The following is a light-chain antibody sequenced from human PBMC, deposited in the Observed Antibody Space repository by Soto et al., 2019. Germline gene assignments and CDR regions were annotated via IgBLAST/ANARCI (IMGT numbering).Light chain of an antibody. Sequence: DIQMTQSPSTLSASLGDRVTITCRASQSISFRLAWFQQKPGKAPNLLIYKGSSLESGVPSRFSGSGSGTEFTLTISSLQPDDFATYYCQRYDTYPLTFGQGTKVEV. J-gene: IGKJ1*01. V-gene: IGKV1-5*03. CDR2: KGS. CDR3: QRYDTYPLT. CDR1: QSISFR.